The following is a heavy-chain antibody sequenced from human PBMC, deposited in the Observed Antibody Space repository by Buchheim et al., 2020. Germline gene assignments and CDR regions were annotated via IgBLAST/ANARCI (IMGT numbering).Heavy chain of an antibody. CDR1: GFTFSSYE. V-gene: IGHV3-48*03. J-gene: IGHJ6*02. CDR2: ISSSSSYI. Sequence: EVQLVESGGGLVQPGGSLRLSCAASGFTFSSYEMNWVRQAPGKGLEWVSYISSSSSYIYYADSVKGRFTISRDNAKNSLYLQMNSLRAEDTAVYYCARDGVRGVYYYYYGMDVWGQGTT. CDR3: ARDGVRGVYYYYYGMDV. D-gene: IGHD3-10*01.